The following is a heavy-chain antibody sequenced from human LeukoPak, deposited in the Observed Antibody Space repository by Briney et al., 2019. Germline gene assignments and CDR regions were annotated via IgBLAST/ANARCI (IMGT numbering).Heavy chain of an antibody. V-gene: IGHV4-38-2*02. CDR3: ARDLSVYYYYYFDF. J-gene: IGHJ4*02. Sequence: PSETLSLTCTVSDYSIGSGYSWGWIRQPPGKGLEWIATISHDGTTFYNPSLKSRVTMTLDTSRNQFSLRLSSVTAADTAVYYCARDLSVYYYYYFDFWGQGTLVTVPS. CDR2: ISHDGTT. CDR1: DYSIGSGYS. D-gene: IGHD3-22*01.